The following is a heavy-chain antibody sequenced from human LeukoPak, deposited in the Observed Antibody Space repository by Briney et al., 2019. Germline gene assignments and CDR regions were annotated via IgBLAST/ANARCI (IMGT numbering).Heavy chain of an antibody. CDR1: GFTFSSYW. CDR2: IKQDVSEK. D-gene: IGHD4-23*01. Sequence: GGSLRLSCVASGFTFSSYWMSWVRQAPGKGLEWVANIKQDVSEKYYVDSVKGRFTISRDNAKNSLYLQMNSLRAEDTAVYYCARGPTRGNSLDYWGQGTLVTVSS. J-gene: IGHJ4*02. V-gene: IGHV3-7*04. CDR3: ARGPTRGNSLDY.